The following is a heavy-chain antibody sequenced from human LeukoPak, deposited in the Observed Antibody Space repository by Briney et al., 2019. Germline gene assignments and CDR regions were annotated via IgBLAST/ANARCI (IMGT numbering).Heavy chain of an antibody. J-gene: IGHJ5*02. Sequence: GGSLRLSCAASGFTFSDYYMSWIRQAPGKGLEWVSYISSSGSTIYYADSVKGRFTISRDNAKNSLYLQMNSLRAEDTAVYYCARDLDCSSTSCYLYNWFDPWGQGTLVTVSS. V-gene: IGHV3-11*01. D-gene: IGHD2-2*01. CDR1: GFTFSDYY. CDR2: ISSSGSTI. CDR3: ARDLDCSSTSCYLYNWFDP.